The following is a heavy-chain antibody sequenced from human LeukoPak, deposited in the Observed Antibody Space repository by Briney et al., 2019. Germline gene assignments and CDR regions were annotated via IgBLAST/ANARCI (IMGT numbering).Heavy chain of an antibody. J-gene: IGHJ4*02. D-gene: IGHD6-19*01. Sequence: PGGSPRLSCAASGFTFSSYGMHWVRQAPGKGLEWVAVIWYDGSNKYYADSVKGRFTISRDNSKNTLYLQMNSLRAEDTAVYYCAKDTGIAVAGLDYWGQGTLVTVSS. CDR3: AKDTGIAVAGLDY. CDR2: IWYDGSNK. V-gene: IGHV3-33*06. CDR1: GFTFSSYG.